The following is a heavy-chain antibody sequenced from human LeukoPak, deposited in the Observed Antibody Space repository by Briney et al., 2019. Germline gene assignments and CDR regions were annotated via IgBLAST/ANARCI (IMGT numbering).Heavy chain of an antibody. CDR1: GFTVSSNY. CDR2: IYSGGST. V-gene: IGHV3-53*01. D-gene: IGHD6-25*01. J-gene: IGHJ4*02. Sequence: GGSLRLSCAASGFTVSSNYMSWVRQAPGKGLEWVSVIYSGGSTYYADSVKGRFTISRDNSKNTLYLQMNSLRAEDTAVYYCARDMYSGARVQDYWGQGTLVTVSP. CDR3: ARDMYSGARVQDY.